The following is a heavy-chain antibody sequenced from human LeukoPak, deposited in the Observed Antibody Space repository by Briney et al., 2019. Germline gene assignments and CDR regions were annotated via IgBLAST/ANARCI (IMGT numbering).Heavy chain of an antibody. CDR3: ARVPPPYGDYPFDC. Sequence: SQTLSLTCSVSGGSITNDDYYWSWIRQPAGKGLEWIGRIYTTGSTNYNPSLKSRVTISVDTSKNQFSLMLSSVTAADTAVYYCARVPPPYGDYPFDCWGQGTLVTVSS. D-gene: IGHD4-17*01. CDR1: GGSITNDDYY. CDR2: IYTTGST. J-gene: IGHJ4*02. V-gene: IGHV4-61*02.